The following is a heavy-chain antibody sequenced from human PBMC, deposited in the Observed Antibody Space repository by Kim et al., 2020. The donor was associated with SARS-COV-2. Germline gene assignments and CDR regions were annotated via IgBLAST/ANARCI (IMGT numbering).Heavy chain of an antibody. CDR3: ARWFGEFLGYYFDY. D-gene: IGHD3-10*01. CDR2: IYYSGRT. Sequence: SETLSLTCIVSGGSISSGCYYWSWIRQHPGKGLEWIGYIYYSGRTYYNPSLKSRVTISVDTSKTQFSLKLSSVTAADTAVYYCARWFGEFLGYYFDYLGQGTLVTLSS. J-gene: IGHJ4*02. CDR1: GGSISSGCYY. V-gene: IGHV4-31*03.